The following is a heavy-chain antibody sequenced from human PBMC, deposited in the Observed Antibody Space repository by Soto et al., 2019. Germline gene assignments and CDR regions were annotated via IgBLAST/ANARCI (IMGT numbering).Heavy chain of an antibody. CDR1: GGSFSGYY. D-gene: IGHD5-18*01. CDR2: INHSGST. CDR3: ARGLYSYGYDY. J-gene: IGHJ4*02. V-gene: IGHV4-34*01. Sequence: PSETLSLTCAVYGGSFSGYYWSWIRQPPGKGLEWIGEINHSGSTNYNPSLKSRVTISVDTSKKQFSLKLSSVTAADTAVYYCARGLYSYGYDYWGQGTLVTVSS.